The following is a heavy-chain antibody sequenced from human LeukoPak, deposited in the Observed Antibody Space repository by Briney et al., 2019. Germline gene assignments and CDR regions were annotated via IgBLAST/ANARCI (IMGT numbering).Heavy chain of an antibody. CDR3: ARKLHRGMGVYFDY. CDR1: GFTFSSYW. V-gene: IGHV3-7*01. D-gene: IGHD3-10*01. CDR2: IKQDGSEK. J-gene: IGHJ4*02. Sequence: GGSLRLSCAASGFTFSSYWMSWVRQAPGKGLEWVANIKQDGSEKYYVDSVKGRFTISRDNAKNSLYLQMNSLRAEDTAVYYCARKLHRGMGVYFDYWGQGTLVTVSS.